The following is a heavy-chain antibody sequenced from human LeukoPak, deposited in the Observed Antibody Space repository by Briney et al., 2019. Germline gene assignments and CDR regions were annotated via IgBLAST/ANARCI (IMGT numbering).Heavy chain of an antibody. J-gene: IGHJ5*02. D-gene: IGHD1-26*01. CDR1: GASVNSYY. CDR2: TYNSGST. Sequence: SETLSLTCSVSGASVNSYYWNWIRQPRGKGLEWIGNTYNSGSTNYNPSLKSRVTISLDTSKNQFSLKMSSVTAADTAVYYCAKDWELGSWGQGTLVTVSS. CDR3: AKDWELGS. V-gene: IGHV4-59*02.